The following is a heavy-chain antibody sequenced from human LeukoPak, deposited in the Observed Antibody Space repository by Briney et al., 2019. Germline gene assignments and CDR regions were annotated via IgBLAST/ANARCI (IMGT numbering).Heavy chain of an antibody. D-gene: IGHD2-15*01. CDR2: IRPDGGEK. CDR3: AGDLSGPSVY. Sequence: GGSLRLSCVVSGFTFSNYWTSWVRQAPGKGLEWVINIRPDGGEKYFVDSVKGRFTISRDNAKNSLYLQMNSLRAEDTAVYYCAGDLSGPSVYWGQGTLVTVSS. CDR1: GFTFSNYW. J-gene: IGHJ4*02. V-gene: IGHV3-7*01.